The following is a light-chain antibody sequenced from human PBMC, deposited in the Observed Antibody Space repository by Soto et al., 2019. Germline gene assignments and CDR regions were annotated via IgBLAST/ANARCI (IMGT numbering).Light chain of an antibody. CDR2: DAS. V-gene: IGKV3D-20*02. Sequence: VLTQSPGTLSFSPGERSALSCRSSQTVRNNYLAWYQQKPGQAPRLLIYDASSRATGIPDRFSGSGSGTDFTLTISSLEPEDFAVYYCQQRSKWPITFGQGTRPEIK. CDR1: QTVRNNY. J-gene: IGKJ5*01. CDR3: QQRSKWPIT.